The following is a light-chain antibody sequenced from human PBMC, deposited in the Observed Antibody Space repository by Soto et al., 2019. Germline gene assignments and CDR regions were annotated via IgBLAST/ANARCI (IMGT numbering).Light chain of an antibody. CDR3: SSYTSSSIPV. J-gene: IGLJ2*01. CDR2: DVS. CDR1: SSDVGGYNY. V-gene: IGLV2-14*01. Sequence: QSALTQPASVSGSPGQSITISCTGTSSDVGGYNYVSWYQQHPGKAPKLMIYDVSNRPSGVSNRFSGYKSGNTASLTISGLQAEDDDDSYCSSYTSSSIPVFGRGTKLTVL.